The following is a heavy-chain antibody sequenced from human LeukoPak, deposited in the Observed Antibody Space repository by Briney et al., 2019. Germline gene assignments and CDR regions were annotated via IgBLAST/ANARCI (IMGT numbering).Heavy chain of an antibody. CDR2: IYPGDSHT. V-gene: IGHV5-51*01. J-gene: IGHJ3*02. Sequence: GESLKISCKGSGYSFPNYWIGWVRQMPGKGLEWMGIIYPGDSHTRYSPSFQDQVTISVDKSISTAYLQWSSLKASDTAMYYCARLYCSSTSCYRVGAFDIWGQGTMVTVSS. D-gene: IGHD2-2*02. CDR3: ARLYCSSTSCYRVGAFDI. CDR1: GYSFPNYW.